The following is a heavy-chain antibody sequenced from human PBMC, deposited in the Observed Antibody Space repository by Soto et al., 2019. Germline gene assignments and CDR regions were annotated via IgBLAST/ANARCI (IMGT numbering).Heavy chain of an antibody. CDR1: GGSFSGYY. D-gene: IGHD3-9*01. CDR3: ARALRSGILTT. V-gene: IGHV4-31*11. Sequence: LSLACAVYGGSFSGYYWSWIRQHPGKGLEWIGYIYYSGSTYYNPSLKSRVTISVDTSKNQFSLKLSSVTAADTAVYYCARALRSGILTTWGQGTLVTVSS. CDR2: IYYSGST. J-gene: IGHJ5*02.